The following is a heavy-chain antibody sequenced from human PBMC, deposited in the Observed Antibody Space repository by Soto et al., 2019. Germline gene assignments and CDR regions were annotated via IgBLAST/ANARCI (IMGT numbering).Heavy chain of an antibody. CDR1: GYTFSNFW. V-gene: IGHV5-51*01. CDR3: ARSPRSSPYFDF. J-gene: IGHJ4*02. D-gene: IGHD6-13*01. Sequence: GEPLKISCQCSGYTFSNFWIGWVRQLPGQGLEWMGIIYPGDHETRYSPSFLGKVTISAETSINTPYLQWSSLEASDSAFYFCARSPRSSPYFDFWGQGALVTVSS. CDR2: IYPGDHET.